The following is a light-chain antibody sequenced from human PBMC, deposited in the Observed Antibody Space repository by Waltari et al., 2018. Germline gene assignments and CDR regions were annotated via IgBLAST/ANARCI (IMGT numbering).Light chain of an antibody. J-gene: IGKJ4*01. Sequence: DIQMTQSPSSLSASVGDRVTITCRASQGITNDLGWYQQKPGKAPKRLIYAASRLQSGVPSRFSGSGSGTEFTLTISSLQPEDFATYYCLQHNSYPSLTFGGGTKVEIK. CDR2: AAS. V-gene: IGKV1-17*01. CDR3: LQHNSYPSLT. CDR1: QGITND.